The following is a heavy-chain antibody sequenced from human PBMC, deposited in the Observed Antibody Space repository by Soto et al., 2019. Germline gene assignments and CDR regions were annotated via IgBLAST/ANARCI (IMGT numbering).Heavy chain of an antibody. CDR1: GGSVSSTTYY. J-gene: IGHJ4*02. D-gene: IGHD2-2*03. CDR3: ARLSWIAAY. Sequence: QLQLQESGPGLVKPSETLSLTCTVSGGSVSSTTYYWGWIRQPPGKGLEWIGSIYYSGSTSYNPSLKSRLTISVDTSKNQFSLRLSSVTAADTAVYYCARLSWIAAYWGQGTLVTVSS. CDR2: IYYSGST. V-gene: IGHV4-39*01.